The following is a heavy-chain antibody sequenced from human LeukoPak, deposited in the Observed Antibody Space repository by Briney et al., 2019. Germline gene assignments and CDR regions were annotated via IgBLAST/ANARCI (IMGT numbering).Heavy chain of an antibody. V-gene: IGHV1-24*01. D-gene: IGHD5-12*01. J-gene: IGHJ4*02. CDR1: GYTRAELS. Sequence: ASVKVSCKVSGYTRAELSMHWVRQAPGKGLEWMGGFDPEDGETIYAQKFQGRVTMTEDTSTDTAYMELSSMRSEDTAVYYCAAIGRKWIDDWGQGTLVTVSS. CDR3: AAIGRKWIDD. CDR2: FDPEDGET.